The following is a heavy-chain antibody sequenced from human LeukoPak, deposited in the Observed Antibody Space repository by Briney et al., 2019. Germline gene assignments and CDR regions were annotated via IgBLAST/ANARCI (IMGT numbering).Heavy chain of an antibody. D-gene: IGHD6-13*01. V-gene: IGHV1-18*04. CDR2: INPNSGNT. Sequence: ASVKVSCKASGYTFTGYYMHWVRQAPGQGLEWMGWINPNSGNTNYAQKLQGRVTMTTDTSTSTAYMELRSLRSDDTAVYYCARPQGSSWYWYYWGQGTLVTVSS. CDR3: ARPQGSSWYWYY. CDR1: GYTFTGYY. J-gene: IGHJ4*02.